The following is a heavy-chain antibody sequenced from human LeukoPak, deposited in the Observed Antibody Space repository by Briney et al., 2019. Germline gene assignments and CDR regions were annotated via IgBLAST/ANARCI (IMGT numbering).Heavy chain of an antibody. D-gene: IGHD3-22*01. V-gene: IGHV3-20*04. Sequence: RPGGSLRLSCAASGFTFDDYGMSWVRQAPGKGLEWVSGINWNGGSTGYADSVKGRFTISRDNAKNSLYLQMNSLRAEDTALYYCARGSDYYDSSGYYNWGQGTLVTVSS. J-gene: IGHJ4*02. CDR1: GFTFDDYG. CDR3: ARGSDYYDSSGYYN. CDR2: INWNGGST.